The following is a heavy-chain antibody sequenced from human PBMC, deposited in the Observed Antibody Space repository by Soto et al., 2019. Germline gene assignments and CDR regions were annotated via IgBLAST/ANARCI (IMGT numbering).Heavy chain of an antibody. V-gene: IGHV3-53*01. J-gene: IGHJ4*02. CDR3: AREWPHLDC. CDR2: IYSGGST. CDR1: GFTVSSNY. Sequence: GSLVLACAASGFTVSSNYMSWVRQAPGKGLEWVSVIYSGGSTFYADSVKGRFTISRDNSKNMVYLQMNRMRAEDTAVYYCAREWPHLDCWGQGTLVTVYS.